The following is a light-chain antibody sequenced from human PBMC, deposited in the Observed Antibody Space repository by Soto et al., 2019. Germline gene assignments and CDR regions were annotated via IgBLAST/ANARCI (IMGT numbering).Light chain of an antibody. J-gene: IGKJ1*01. CDR3: QQYNNYPWT. V-gene: IGKV1-5*03. CDR1: QSISSW. Sequence: DIQMNQSPSTLSASVGDRVTITCRASQSISSWLAWYQHKPGKAPKLLIYKASSLESGVPSRFSGSGSGTEFTLTISSLQPDDFATYYCQQYNNYPWTFGQGTKVEIK. CDR2: KAS.